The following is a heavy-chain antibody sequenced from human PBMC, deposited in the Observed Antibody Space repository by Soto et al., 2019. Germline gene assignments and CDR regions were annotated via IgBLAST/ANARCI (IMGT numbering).Heavy chain of an antibody. CDR2: IYYSGST. V-gene: IGHV4-61*01. CDR3: ARGRRDVVPAARSKVVYMDV. CDR1: GGSVSSGSYY. J-gene: IGHJ6*03. D-gene: IGHD2-2*01. Sequence: SSETLSLTCTVSGGSVSSGSYYWSWIRQPPGKGLEWIGYIYYSGSTNYNPSLKSRVTISVDTSKNQFSLKLSSVTAADTAVYYCARGRRDVVPAARSKVVYMDVWGKGTTVTVSS.